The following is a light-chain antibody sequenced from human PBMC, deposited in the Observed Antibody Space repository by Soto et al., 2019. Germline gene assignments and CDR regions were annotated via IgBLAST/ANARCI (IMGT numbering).Light chain of an antibody. J-gene: IGKJ1*01. CDR2: GAS. Sequence: ETLMTQSPATLSVSPGERATLSCRASQSVNNNLAWYQPKLGQAPRVLIYGASTRATGIPARFTGSGSGTEFILTITSLQSEDSAVYYCQEYNTWPWTFGQGTKVEFK. V-gene: IGKV3-15*01. CDR3: QEYNTWPWT. CDR1: QSVNNN.